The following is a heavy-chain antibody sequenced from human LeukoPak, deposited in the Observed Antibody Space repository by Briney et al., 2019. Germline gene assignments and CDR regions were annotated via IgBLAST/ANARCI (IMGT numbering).Heavy chain of an antibody. V-gene: IGHV3-21*01. CDR2: ITSSSSYI. D-gene: IGHD6-13*01. CDR3: ARGEHRGSSSWYSLPDY. J-gene: IGHJ4*02. CDR1: GFTFNTYT. Sequence: GGSLRLSCAASGFTFNTYTMNWVRQAPGKGLEWVSSITSSSSYIYYADSMKGRFTISRDNAKNSLYLQMNSLRAEDTAVYYCARGEHRGSSSWYSLPDYWGQGTLVTVSS.